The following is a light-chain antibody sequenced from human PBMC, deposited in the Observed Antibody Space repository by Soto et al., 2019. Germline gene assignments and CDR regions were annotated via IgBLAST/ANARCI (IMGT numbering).Light chain of an antibody. Sequence: EIVMTQSPATLSVSPVDIANLSCRASQSVDNDLAWYQQKPGQPPRLLIYDASTRATGIPARFSGSQSGTEFTLTISSLLSEDFAVYSCQQYNNWPLTFGGGTKVDIK. CDR1: QSVDND. CDR2: DAS. CDR3: QQYNNWPLT. J-gene: IGKJ4*01. V-gene: IGKV3D-15*01.